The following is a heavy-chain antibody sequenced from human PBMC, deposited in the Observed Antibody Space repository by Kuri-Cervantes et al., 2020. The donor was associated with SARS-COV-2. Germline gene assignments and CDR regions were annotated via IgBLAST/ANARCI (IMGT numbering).Heavy chain of an antibody. D-gene: IGHD3-3*01. CDR1: GFNFSRTD. J-gene: IGHJ4*02. CDR2: ISYEGKNK. CDR3: AKDLFGVHDF. V-gene: IGHV3-30*18. Sequence: GGSLRLSCAASGFNFSRTDMHWVRQAPGKGLEWVAVISYEGKNKKCIASGKGRFTISRDNSQNTLYLQMTGLRSEDTAMYYCAKDLFGVHDFWGQGTLVTVSS.